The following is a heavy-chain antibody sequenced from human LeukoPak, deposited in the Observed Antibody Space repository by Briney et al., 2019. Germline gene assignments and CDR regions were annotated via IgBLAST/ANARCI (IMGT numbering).Heavy chain of an antibody. CDR3: ARARRAARPPFYYYYYMDV. V-gene: IGHV1-8*02. CDR2: MNPNSGNT. CDR1: GYTFTGYY. J-gene: IGHJ6*03. Sequence: ASVKVSCKASGYTFTGYYMHWVQQAPGQGLEWMGWMNPNSGNTGYAQKFQGRVTMTRNTSISTAYMELSSLRSEDTAVYYCARARRAARPPFYYYYYMDVWGKGTTVTVSS. D-gene: IGHD6-6*01.